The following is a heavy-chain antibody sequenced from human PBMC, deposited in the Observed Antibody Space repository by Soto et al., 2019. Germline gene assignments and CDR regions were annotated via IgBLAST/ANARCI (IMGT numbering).Heavy chain of an antibody. CDR2: ISGSGSST. Sequence: EVQLLESGGGLVQPGGSLRLSCAASGFTFSSYAMSWVRQAPGKGLEWVSGISGSGSSTYYADSVQGRFTISRDNSKNTRYLQMNSLRAEDTAVYYCAKPIAVAGTSSWFDPWGQGTLVTVSS. J-gene: IGHJ5*02. CDR3: AKPIAVAGTSSWFDP. CDR1: GFTFSSYA. V-gene: IGHV3-23*01. D-gene: IGHD6-19*01.